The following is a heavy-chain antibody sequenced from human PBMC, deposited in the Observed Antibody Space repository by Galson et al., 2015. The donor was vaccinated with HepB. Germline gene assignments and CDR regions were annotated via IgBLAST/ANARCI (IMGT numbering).Heavy chain of an antibody. CDR1: GYTFTTNG. V-gene: IGHV1-18*04. CDR2: ISANSGNT. Sequence: SVKVSCKASGYTFTTNGISWVRQAPGQGLEWMGWISANSGNTKYAQNLQGRVTLTRDTSTSTAYLELRSLRSEDTAAYYCARDRDYRFDYWGQGTLVTVSS. J-gene: IGHJ4*02. CDR3: ARDRDYRFDY. D-gene: IGHD4/OR15-4a*01.